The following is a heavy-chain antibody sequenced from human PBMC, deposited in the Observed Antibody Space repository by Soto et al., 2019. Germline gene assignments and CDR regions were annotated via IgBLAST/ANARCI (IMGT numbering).Heavy chain of an antibody. CDR3: ARAADILTGYRLDV. V-gene: IGHV4-31*03. Sequence: PSEALSLTCTVSGGSISSGGYYWSWIRQHPGKGLEWIGYIYYSGSTYYNPSLKSRVTISVDTSKNQFSLKLSSVTAADTAVYYCARAADILTGYRLDVWGQGTTVTVSS. CDR1: GGSISSGGYY. J-gene: IGHJ6*02. D-gene: IGHD3-9*01. CDR2: IYYSGST.